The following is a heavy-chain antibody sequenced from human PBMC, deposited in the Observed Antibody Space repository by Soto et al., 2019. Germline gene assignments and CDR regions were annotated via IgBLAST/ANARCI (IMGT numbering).Heavy chain of an antibody. CDR3: ARGTTGQDDY. J-gene: IGHJ4*02. V-gene: IGHV4-4*07. CDR2: IYNGGTT. D-gene: IGHD1-7*01. CDR1: GGTSGNDC. Sequence: TVAGGTSGNDCGRLIRQPAGKGLELIGRIYNGGTTYYNPSLKGRVTMSIDTSKNQFSLKLSSVTAADTAVYYCARGTTGQDDYWGQGTLDTVSS.